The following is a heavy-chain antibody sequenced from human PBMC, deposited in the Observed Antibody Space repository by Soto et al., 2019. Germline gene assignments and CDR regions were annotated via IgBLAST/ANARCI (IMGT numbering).Heavy chain of an antibody. CDR1: GFTFSSYA. J-gene: IGHJ3*02. D-gene: IGHD1-26*01. CDR2: ISWNSGSI. V-gene: IGHV3-9*01. Sequence: EVQLLESGGGLVQPGGSLRLSCAASGFTFSSYAMSWVRQAPGKGLEWVSAISWNSGSIGYADSVKGRFTISRDNAKNSLYLQMNSLRAEDTALYYCAKDKTQYSGRAGAFDIWGQGTMVTVSS. CDR3: AKDKTQYSGRAGAFDI.